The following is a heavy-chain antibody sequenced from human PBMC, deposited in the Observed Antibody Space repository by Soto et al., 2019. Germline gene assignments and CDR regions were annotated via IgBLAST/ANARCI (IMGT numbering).Heavy chain of an antibody. CDR1: EFIFSNYA. V-gene: IGHV4-34*01. Sequence: VQLLESGGGLVQPGGSLRLSCAASEFIFSNYAMSWIRQPPGKGLEWIGEINHSGSTNYNPSLKSRVTISVDTSKNQFSLKLSSVTAADTAVYYCARNGSYYDFWSGYYFGGGMDVWGQGTTVTVSS. J-gene: IGHJ6*02. D-gene: IGHD3-3*01. CDR3: ARNGSYYDFWSGYYFGGGMDV. CDR2: INHSGST.